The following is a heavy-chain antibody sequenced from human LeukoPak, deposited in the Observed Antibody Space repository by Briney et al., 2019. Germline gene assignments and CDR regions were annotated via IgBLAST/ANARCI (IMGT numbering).Heavy chain of an antibody. CDR1: GFTFSSYA. Sequence: GGSLRLSCAASGFTFSSYAMSWVRQAPGKGLEWVSAISGSGGSTYYADSVKGRFTISRDNSKNTLYLQMNSLRAEDTAVYYCARVRSYDSSGLGDYWGQGTLVTVSS. J-gene: IGHJ4*02. V-gene: IGHV3-23*01. CDR2: ISGSGGST. D-gene: IGHD3-22*01. CDR3: ARVRSYDSSGLGDY.